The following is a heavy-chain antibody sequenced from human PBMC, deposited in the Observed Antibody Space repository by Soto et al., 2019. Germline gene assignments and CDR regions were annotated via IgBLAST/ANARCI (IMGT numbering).Heavy chain of an antibody. CDR2: ISAYNGNT. Sequence: QVQLVQCGAEVKKPGASVKVSCKASGYTFTSYGISWVRQAPGQGLEWMGWISAYNGNTNYVQKLQGRVSMTRDTTASTAYTELRSLRSDDTAVYYCASDNMITLGVFIVNYSMDLLGRGTTVSVSS. CDR1: GYTFTSYG. CDR3: ASDNMITLGVFIVNYSMDL. V-gene: IGHV1-18*01. J-gene: IGHJ6*03. D-gene: IGHD3-16*02.